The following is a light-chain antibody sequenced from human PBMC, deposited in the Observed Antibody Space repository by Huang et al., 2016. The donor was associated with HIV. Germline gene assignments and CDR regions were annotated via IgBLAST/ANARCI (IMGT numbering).Light chain of an antibody. V-gene: IGKV2-28*01. J-gene: IGKJ1*01. CDR2: LGC. CDR3: MQALQTPWT. CDR1: QSLLHSNGYNY. Sequence: DIVMTQSPFSLPVTPGEPASISCRSSQSLLHSNGYNYLNWYLQKPGQSPQLLIYLGCNRASGVPDRFSGSGSGTDFTLKISRVEAEDVGVYYCMQALQTPWTFGQGTKVEIK.